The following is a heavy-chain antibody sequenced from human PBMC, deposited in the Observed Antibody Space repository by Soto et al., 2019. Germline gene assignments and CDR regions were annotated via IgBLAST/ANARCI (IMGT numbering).Heavy chain of an antibody. V-gene: IGHV2-5*02. D-gene: IGHD1-20*01. J-gene: IGHJ5*02. Sequence: GSGPTLVNPTQTLTLTCTFSGFSLSTSGVGVGWIRQPPGKALEWLALIYWDDDKRYSPSLKSRLTITKDTSKNQVVLTMTNMDPVDTTTYYCAHRRHNWNRGLLKVFDPWGQGTLVTVSS. CDR3: AHRRHNWNRGLLKVFDP. CDR2: IYWDDDK. CDR1: GFSLSTSGVG.